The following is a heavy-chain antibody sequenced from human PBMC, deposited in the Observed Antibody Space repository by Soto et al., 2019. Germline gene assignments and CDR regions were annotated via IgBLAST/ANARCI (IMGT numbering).Heavy chain of an antibody. D-gene: IGHD2-2*02. CDR1: GGSISSGDYY. Sequence: SETLSLTCTVSGGSISSGDYYWSWIRQPPGKGLEWIGYIYYSGSTYYNPSLKSRVTISLDTSKNQFSLKLSSVTAADTAVYYCARHVDCSSTSCYTPFGFWDYYYGMDVWGQGTTVTVSS. CDR3: ARHVDCSSTSCYTPFGFWDYYYGMDV. J-gene: IGHJ6*02. V-gene: IGHV4-30-4*01. CDR2: IYYSGST.